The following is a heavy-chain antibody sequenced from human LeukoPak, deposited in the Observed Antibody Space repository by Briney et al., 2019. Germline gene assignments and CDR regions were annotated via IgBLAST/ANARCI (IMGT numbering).Heavy chain of an antibody. CDR3: AKGWLAPGPTYDY. CDR1: GFTFSGYA. J-gene: IGHJ4*02. V-gene: IGHV3-23*01. CDR2: ISASGGTT. Sequence: PGGSLRLSCAASGFTFSGYAMGWVRQAPGKGPEWVSAISASGGTTHYADSVKGRCTLSRGNSRNTLHLQLHSLRAEDTAIYYCAKGWLAPGPTYDYWGQGTLVTVSS. D-gene: IGHD5-12*01.